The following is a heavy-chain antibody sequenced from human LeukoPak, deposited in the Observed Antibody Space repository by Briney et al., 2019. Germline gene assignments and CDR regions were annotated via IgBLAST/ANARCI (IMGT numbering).Heavy chain of an antibody. CDR1: GFILSDQY. Sequence: PGGSLRLSCAASGFILSDQYMDWVRQAPGKGLEWVGRTRNKANSYTTEYAASVKGRFTISRDDSKNSLYLQMNSLKTEDTAVYYCARSYYYDRSGYYYGAFDIWGQGTMVTVSS. D-gene: IGHD3-22*01. CDR2: TRNKANSYTT. CDR3: ARSYYYDRSGYYYGAFDI. J-gene: IGHJ3*02. V-gene: IGHV3-72*01.